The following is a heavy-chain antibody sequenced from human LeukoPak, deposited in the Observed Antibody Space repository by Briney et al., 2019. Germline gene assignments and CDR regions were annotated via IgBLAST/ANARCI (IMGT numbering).Heavy chain of an antibody. CDR3: ASGRRFSGSSSGLSYYFGY. CDR2: IHASGST. J-gene: IGHJ4*02. D-gene: IGHD6-19*01. CDR1: GGSVSSYY. V-gene: IGHV4-59*02. Sequence: PSETLSLTCTVSGGSVSSYYWSWIRQTPGKGLEWIGYIHASGSTNYNPSLKSRVTISLDTSKKQFSLKLSSVTAADTAVYYCASGRRFSGSSSGLSYYFGYWGQGSLVTVSS.